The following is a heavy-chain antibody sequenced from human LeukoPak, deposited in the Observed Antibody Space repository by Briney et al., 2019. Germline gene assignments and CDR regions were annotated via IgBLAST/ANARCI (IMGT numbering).Heavy chain of an antibody. J-gene: IGHJ4*02. V-gene: IGHV3-23*01. D-gene: IGHD1-7*01. CDR2: ISGSGGST. CDR3: ARAGYNWNYGIFDC. CDR1: GFTFSGYA. Sequence: GGSVKLSCKASGFTFSGYAMSWVRQAPGQGLEWVSAISGSGGSTYYADTVKGRFTISRDNSKNTLYLQMNSLRAEDTAVYYCARAGYNWNYGIFDCWGQGTLVTVSS.